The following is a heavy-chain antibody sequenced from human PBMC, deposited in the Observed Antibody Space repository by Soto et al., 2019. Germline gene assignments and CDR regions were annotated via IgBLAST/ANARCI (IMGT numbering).Heavy chain of an antibody. V-gene: IGHV3-21*01. J-gene: IGHJ4*02. CDR2: ISSSSSYI. CDR1: GFTFSSYS. CDR3: ATWAREGYCSSTSCPYFDY. D-gene: IGHD2-2*01. Sequence: GGSLRLSCAASGFTFSSYSMNWVRQAPGKGLEWVSSISSSSSYIYYADSVKGRFTISRDNAKNSLYLQMNSLRAEDTAVYYCATWAREGYCSSTSCPYFDYWGQGTLVTVSS.